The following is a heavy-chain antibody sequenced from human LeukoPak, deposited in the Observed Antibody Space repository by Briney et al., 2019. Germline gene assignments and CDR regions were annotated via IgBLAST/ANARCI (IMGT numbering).Heavy chain of an antibody. CDR3: ARQGGGSGSDNSSY. V-gene: IGHV5-51*01. D-gene: IGHD5-12*01. J-gene: IGHJ4*02. CDR2: IYPGSSDT. Sequence: GESLKISCKGSGYSFTNYWIGWVRQMPGEGLEWMGVIYPGSSDTRYSPSFQGQVTISADKSISTAYLQWSSLKASDTAMYYCARQGGGSGSDNSSYWGQGTLDTVSS. CDR1: GYSFTNYW.